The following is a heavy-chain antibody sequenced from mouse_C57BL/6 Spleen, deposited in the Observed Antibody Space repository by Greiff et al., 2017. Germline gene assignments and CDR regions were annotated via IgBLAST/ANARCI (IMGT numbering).Heavy chain of an antibody. D-gene: IGHD1-1*01. V-gene: IGHV5-9*01. CDR3: ARRSTTVVAPYYYDKDY. CDR1: GFTFSSYT. CDR2: ISGGGGNT. Sequence: EVQLVESGGGLVKPGGSLKLSCAASGFTFSSYTMSWVRQTPEKRLEWVATISGGGGNTYYPDSVKGRFTISRDNAKNTLYLQMSSLRSEDTALYYCARRSTTVVAPYYYDKDYWGQGTSVTVSS. J-gene: IGHJ4*01.